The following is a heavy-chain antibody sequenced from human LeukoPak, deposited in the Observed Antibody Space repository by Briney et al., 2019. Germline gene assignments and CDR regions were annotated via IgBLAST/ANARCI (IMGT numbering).Heavy chain of an antibody. D-gene: IGHD1-14*01. Sequence: PGGSLRLSCAVSGFTLSNYAMSWVRQAPGKGLEWVSILSGDGARTYYADSVKGRFTISRDLSKNTPYLQMNSLKPEDTAIYYCAGDSDLQPRNGFHMWGQGTVATVSS. CDR3: AGDSDLQPRNGFHM. CDR1: GFTLSNYA. CDR2: LSGDGART. J-gene: IGHJ3*02. V-gene: IGHV3-23*01.